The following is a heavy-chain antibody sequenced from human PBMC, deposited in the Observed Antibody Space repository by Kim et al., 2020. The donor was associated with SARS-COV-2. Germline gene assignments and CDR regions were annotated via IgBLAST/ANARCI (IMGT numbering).Heavy chain of an antibody. J-gene: IGHJ5*02. V-gene: IGHV4-61*01. CDR3: ARTNYGDYGWFDP. CDR1: GGSVSSGSYY. Sequence: SETLSLTCTVSGGSVSSGSYYWSWIRQPPGKGLEWIGYIYYSGSTNYNPSLKSRVTISVDTSKNQFSLKLSSVTAADTAVYYCARTNYGDYGWFDPWGQGTLVTVSS. D-gene: IGHD4-17*01. CDR2: IYYSGST.